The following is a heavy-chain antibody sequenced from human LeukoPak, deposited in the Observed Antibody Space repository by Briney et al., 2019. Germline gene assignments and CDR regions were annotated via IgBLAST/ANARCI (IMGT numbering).Heavy chain of an antibody. CDR2: FDPEDGET. CDR1: GYTLTELS. CDR3: ATGFLTIFGVVTYDY. J-gene: IGHJ4*02. D-gene: IGHD3-3*01. V-gene: IGHV1-24*01. Sequence: ASVKVSCKVSGYTLTELSMHWVRQAPGKGLEWMGGFDPEDGETIYAQKFQGRVTMTEDTSTDTAYMELSSLRSEDTAVYYCATGFLTIFGVVTYDYWGQGTLVTVSS.